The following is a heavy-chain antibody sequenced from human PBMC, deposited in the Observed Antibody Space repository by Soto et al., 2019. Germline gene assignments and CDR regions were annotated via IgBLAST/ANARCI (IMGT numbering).Heavy chain of an antibody. D-gene: IGHD3-3*01. CDR1: GFTFSSYW. CDR2: IKQDGSEK. CDR3: ARGAYIVWSGYYYFDY. J-gene: IGHJ4*02. Sequence: HPGGSLRLSCAASGFTFSSYWMSWVRQAPGKGLEWVANIKQDGSEKYYVDSVKGRFTISRDNAKNSLYLQMNSLRAEDTAVYYCARGAYIVWSGYYYFDYWGQGTLVTVSS. V-gene: IGHV3-7*01.